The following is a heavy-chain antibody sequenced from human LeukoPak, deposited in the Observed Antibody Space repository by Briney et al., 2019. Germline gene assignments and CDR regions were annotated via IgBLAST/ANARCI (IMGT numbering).Heavy chain of an antibody. CDR1: GFTFSSYA. Sequence: GGSLRLSSAASGFTFSSYAISWVRQAPGQGLEWMGGIIPIFGTANYAQKFQGRVTITADESTSTAYMELSSLRSEDTAVYYCAGYYYGSGSDPFDYWGQGTLVTVSS. V-gene: IGHV1-69*01. CDR2: IIPIFGTA. D-gene: IGHD3-10*01. CDR3: AGYYYGSGSDPFDY. J-gene: IGHJ4*02.